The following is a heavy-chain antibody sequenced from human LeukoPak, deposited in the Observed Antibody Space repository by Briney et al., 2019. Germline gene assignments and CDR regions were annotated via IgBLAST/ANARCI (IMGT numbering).Heavy chain of an antibody. J-gene: IGHJ4*02. CDR1: GFTFSSYT. V-gene: IGHV3-66*01. Sequence: GGSLRLSCAASGFTFSSYTMNWVRQAPGKGLEWVSVIYSGGSTYYADSVKGRFTISRDNSKNTLYLQMNSLRAEDTAVYYCASNKYSSSWYTDYWGQGTLVTVSS. CDR2: IYSGGST. D-gene: IGHD6-13*01. CDR3: ASNKYSSSWYTDY.